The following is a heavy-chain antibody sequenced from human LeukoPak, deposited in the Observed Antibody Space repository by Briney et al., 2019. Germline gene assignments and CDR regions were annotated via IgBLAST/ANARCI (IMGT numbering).Heavy chain of an antibody. J-gene: IGHJ5*02. D-gene: IGHD6-6*01. CDR1: GFTFSVSA. Sequence: GGSLRLSCAASGFTFSVSATHWVRQPSGKGMEWVGRIRSKAISYATAYAASVKGRFTISRDDSKNTAYLQMNSLKTEDTVVYYCARVVVAARPPWFDPWGQGTLVTVSS. CDR3: ARVVVAARPPWFDP. CDR2: IRSKAISYAT. V-gene: IGHV3-73*01.